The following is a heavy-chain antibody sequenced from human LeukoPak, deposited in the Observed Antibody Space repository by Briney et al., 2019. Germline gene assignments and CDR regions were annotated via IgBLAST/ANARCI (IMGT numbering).Heavy chain of an antibody. D-gene: IGHD2-15*01. Sequence: GESLRISCKGSGYSFTSYWISWVRQMPGKGLEWMGRIDPSDSYTNYSPSFQGHVTILADKSISTAYLQWSSLKASDTAMYYCARQGSLGYCSGGSCSRSDYWGQGTLVTVSS. J-gene: IGHJ4*02. CDR1: GYSFTSYW. CDR3: ARQGSLGYCSGGSCSRSDY. V-gene: IGHV5-10-1*01. CDR2: IDPSDSYT.